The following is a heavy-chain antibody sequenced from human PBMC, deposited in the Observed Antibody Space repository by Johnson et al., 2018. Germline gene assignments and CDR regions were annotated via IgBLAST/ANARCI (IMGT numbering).Heavy chain of an antibody. CDR1: GDSIGNHY. V-gene: IGHV4-59*11. CDR3: ARDVCGADCFLPYHMDV. Sequence: QVQLVESGPGLVKPSENLSLTCTVSGDSIGNHYWNWIRQTPGKGLEWIGHIYSAGTTNYNPSLKSRVPIPMDTSKNQFFLSLMSVSAADTAVYCGARDVCGADCFLPYHMDVWGQGTTVTVSS. D-gene: IGHD2-21*02. J-gene: IGHJ6*03. CDR2: IYSAGTT.